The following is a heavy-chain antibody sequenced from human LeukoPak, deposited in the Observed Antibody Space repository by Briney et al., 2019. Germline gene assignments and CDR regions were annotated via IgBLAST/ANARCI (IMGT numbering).Heavy chain of an antibody. Sequence: ASVKVSGKASGYTFTGYYMHWVRQAPGQGLEWMGWINPNSGGTNYAQKFQGRVTMTRDTSISTAYMELSRLRSDDTAVYYCARGRGSYNAFDIWGQGTMVTVSS. CDR2: INPNSGGT. J-gene: IGHJ3*02. CDR1: GYTFTGYY. D-gene: IGHD1-26*01. CDR3: ARGRGSYNAFDI. V-gene: IGHV1-2*02.